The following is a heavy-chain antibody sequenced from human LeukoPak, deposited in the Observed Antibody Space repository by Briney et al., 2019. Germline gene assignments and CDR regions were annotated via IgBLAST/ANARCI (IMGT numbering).Heavy chain of an antibody. CDR1: GFTFDDYA. CDR3: AKDRSSDFWSGYSHFDY. CDR2: ISWNSGSI. J-gene: IGHJ4*02. D-gene: IGHD3-3*01. Sequence: GGSLRLSCAASGFTFDDYAMHWVRQAPGKGLEWVSGISWNSGSIGYADSVKGRFTISRDNAKNSLHLQMNSLRAEDMALYYCAKDRSSDFWSGYSHFDYWGQGTLVTVSS. V-gene: IGHV3-9*03.